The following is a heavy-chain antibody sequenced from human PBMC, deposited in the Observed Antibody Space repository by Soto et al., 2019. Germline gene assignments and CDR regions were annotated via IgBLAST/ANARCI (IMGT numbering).Heavy chain of an antibody. CDR2: IYSGGNT. CDR1: GFTVSKKY. J-gene: IGHJ4*02. CDR3: ARDPNGDLDY. D-gene: IGHD4-17*01. V-gene: IGHV3-66*01. Sequence: GGSLRLSCAASGFTVSKKYMSWVRQAPGEGLEWVSVIYSGGNTYYADSVKGRFTISRDNSKNTLYLQMNSLRAEDTAVYYCARDPNGDLDYWGQGALVTVSS.